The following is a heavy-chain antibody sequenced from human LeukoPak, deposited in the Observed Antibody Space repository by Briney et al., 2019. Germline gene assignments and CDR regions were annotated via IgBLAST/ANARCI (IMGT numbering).Heavy chain of an antibody. V-gene: IGHV1-46*01. D-gene: IGHD1-1*01. Sequence: ASVKVSCKSSGYTGITYYMHWVRHAPGQGLEWMGVINPRGGSPIYAQKSHGRVTMTTNTSPSTVYMDLSSLRSEDTAMYYCARVEGQPGTLTDWGQGTLVTVSS. J-gene: IGHJ4*02. CDR3: ARVEGQPGTLTD. CDR1: GYTGITYY. CDR2: INPRGGSP.